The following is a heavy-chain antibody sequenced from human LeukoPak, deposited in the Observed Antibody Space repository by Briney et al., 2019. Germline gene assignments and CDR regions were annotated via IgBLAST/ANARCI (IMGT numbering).Heavy chain of an antibody. CDR3: ARRSCSGGTCPLQY. Sequence: GESLKISCKGSGYNFPDYWIDWVRQVPGKGLEWMGIVYPDDSDITYSPSFQGQVTISADTSITTAYLQWSSLKASDTAIYYCARRSCSGGTCPLQYWGQGTLVTVSS. CDR2: VYPDDSDI. CDR1: GYNFPDYW. J-gene: IGHJ1*01. V-gene: IGHV5-51*01. D-gene: IGHD2-15*01.